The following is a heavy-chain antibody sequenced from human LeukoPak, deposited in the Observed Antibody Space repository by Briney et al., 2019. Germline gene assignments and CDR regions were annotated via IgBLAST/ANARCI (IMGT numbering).Heavy chain of an antibody. J-gene: IGHJ4*02. CDR1: GFTFSSYG. CDR2: IWYDGSNK. CDR3: ARRADSSGWLFDY. Sequence: GGSLRLSCAASGFTFSSYGMHWVRQAPAKGLEWVAVIWYDGSNKYYADSVKGRFTISRDNSKNTLYLQMNSLRAEDTAVYYCARRADSSGWLFDYWGQGTLVTVSS. D-gene: IGHD6-19*01. V-gene: IGHV3-33*01.